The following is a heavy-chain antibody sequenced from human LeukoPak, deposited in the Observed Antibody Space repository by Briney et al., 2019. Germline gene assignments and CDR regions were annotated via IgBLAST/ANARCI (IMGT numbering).Heavy chain of an antibody. CDR1: RGIFSRYA. V-gene: IGHV1-69*13. Sequence: GASVKVSCKASRGIFSRYAISWVRQAPGQGLEWMGGIIPIFGTANYAQKFQGRVTITADESTSTAYMELSSLRSEDTAVYYCARSGCSGGSCSYNLWGRGTLVTVSS. J-gene: IGHJ2*01. D-gene: IGHD2-15*01. CDR2: IIPIFGTA. CDR3: ARSGCSGGSCSYNL.